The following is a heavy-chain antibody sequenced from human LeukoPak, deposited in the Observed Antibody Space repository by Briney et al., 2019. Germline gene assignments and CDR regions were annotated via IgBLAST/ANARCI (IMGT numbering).Heavy chain of an antibody. CDR3: ARVPITMIVVSGGVFDY. D-gene: IGHD3-22*01. CDR1: GGTFSSYA. Sequence: SVKVSCKASGGTFSSYAISWVRQAPGQGLEWMGGIIPIFGTANYAQKFQGRVTITADESTSTAYMELSSLRSEDTAVYYCARVPITMIVVSGGVFDYWGQGTLVTVSS. V-gene: IGHV1-69*01. CDR2: IIPIFGTA. J-gene: IGHJ4*02.